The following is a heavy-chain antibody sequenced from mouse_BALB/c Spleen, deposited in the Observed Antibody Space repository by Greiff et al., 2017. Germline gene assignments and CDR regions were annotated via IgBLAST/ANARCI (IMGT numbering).Heavy chain of an antibody. V-gene: IGHV5-17*02. CDR3: ARKGSYYRYDGYAMDY. CDR1: GFTFSSFG. CDR2: ISSGSSTI. J-gene: IGHJ4*01. D-gene: IGHD2-14*01. Sequence: DVMLVESGGGLVQPGGSRKLSCAASGFTFSSFGMHWVRQAPEKGLEWVAYISSGSSTIYYADTVKGRFTISRDNPKNTLFLQMTSLRSEDTAMYYCARKGSYYRYDGYAMDYWGQGTSVTVSS.